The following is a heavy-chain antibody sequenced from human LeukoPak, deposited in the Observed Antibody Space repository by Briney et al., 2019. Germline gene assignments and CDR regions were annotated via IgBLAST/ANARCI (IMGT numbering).Heavy chain of an antibody. CDR1: GGSITSYY. V-gene: IGHV4-59*03. D-gene: IGHD4-23*01. Sequence: SETLSLTCTVSGGSITSYYYSWIRQPPGKGLEWIGYIYCSGSTNYNPSLKSRVTMSVDMSKNQLSLKLRSVAAADTAVYYCAYGGNSGTFDVWGQGTMVTVSS. J-gene: IGHJ3*01. CDR2: IYCSGST. CDR3: AYGGNSGTFDV.